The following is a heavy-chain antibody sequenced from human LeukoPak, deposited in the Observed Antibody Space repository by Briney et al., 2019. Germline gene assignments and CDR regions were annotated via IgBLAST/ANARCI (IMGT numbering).Heavy chain of an antibody. CDR3: ARETEKQWQY. CDR2: INHSGST. CDR1: GGSFSGYY. V-gene: IGHV4-34*01. J-gene: IGHJ3*01. Sequence: PSETLSLTCAVYGGSFSGYYWSWIRQPPGKGLEWIGEINHSGSTNYNPSLKSRVTISVDTSKNQFSLKLSSVTAADTAVYYCARETEKQWQYWGQGTMATVSS. D-gene: IGHD6-19*01.